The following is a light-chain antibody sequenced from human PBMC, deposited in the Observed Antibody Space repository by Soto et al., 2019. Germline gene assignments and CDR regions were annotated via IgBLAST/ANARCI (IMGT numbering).Light chain of an antibody. J-gene: IGKJ1*01. Sequence: EIVMTQSPATLSVSPGERATLSCRASQSVGSNLAWYQQKPGQAPRLLIYGASTRATGIPARFSGSGSGTEFTLTISSLQSEDFAIYFCHQDNNWPPDKTFGQGTKVEIK. CDR2: GAS. CDR1: QSVGSN. CDR3: HQDNNWPPDKT. V-gene: IGKV3-15*01.